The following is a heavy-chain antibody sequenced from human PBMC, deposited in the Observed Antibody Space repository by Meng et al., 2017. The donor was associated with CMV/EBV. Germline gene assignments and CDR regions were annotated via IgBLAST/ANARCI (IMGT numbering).Heavy chain of an antibody. D-gene: IGHD2-15*01. CDR3: ARDPAWSVITPRRGFDY. Sequence: QGGEAGAGVKKPGASVKVSCKASGYTFTSYGISWVRQAPGQGLEWMGWISAYNGNTNYAQKLQGRVTMTTDTSTSTAYMELRSLRSDDTAVYYCARDPAWSVITPRRGFDYWGQGTLVTVSS. V-gene: IGHV1-18*01. CDR2: ISAYNGNT. CDR1: GYTFTSYG. J-gene: IGHJ4*02.